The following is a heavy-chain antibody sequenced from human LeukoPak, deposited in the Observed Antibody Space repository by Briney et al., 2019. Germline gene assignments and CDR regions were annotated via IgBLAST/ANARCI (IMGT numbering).Heavy chain of an antibody. V-gene: IGHV4-59*01. CDR2: IYYSGST. J-gene: IGHJ3*02. Sequence: PGGSLRLSCAASGFTFSNYGMSWIRQPPGKGLEWIGYIYYSGSTNYNPSLKSRVTISVDTSKNQFSLKLSSVTAADTAVYYCARENRDYDILTGYYSHASRAFDIWGQGTMVTVSS. D-gene: IGHD3-9*01. CDR1: GFTFSNYG. CDR3: ARENRDYDILTGYYSHASRAFDI.